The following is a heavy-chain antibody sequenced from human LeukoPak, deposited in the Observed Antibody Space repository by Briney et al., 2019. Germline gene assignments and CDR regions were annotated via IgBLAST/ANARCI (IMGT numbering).Heavy chain of an antibody. CDR2: INHSGST. D-gene: IGHD6-19*01. CDR1: GGSFSGYY. Sequence: SETLSLTCAVYGGSFSGYYWSWIRQPPGKGSKWIGEINHSGSTNYNPSLKSRVTISVDTSKNQFSLKLSSVTAADTAVYYCARGGMYSSYSYWGQGTLVTVSS. CDR3: ARGGMYSSYSY. V-gene: IGHV4-34*01. J-gene: IGHJ4*02.